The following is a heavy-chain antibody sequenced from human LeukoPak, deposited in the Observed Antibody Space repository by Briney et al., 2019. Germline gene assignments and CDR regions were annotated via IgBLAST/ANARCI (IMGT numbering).Heavy chain of an antibody. J-gene: IGHJ6*02. CDR3: ARTVVVPAAMRGYYYYYGMDV. V-gene: IGHV4-31*03. D-gene: IGHD2-2*01. CDR2: IYYSGST. CDR1: GGSISSGGYY. Sequence: SETLSLTCTVSGGSISSGGYYWSWIRQHPGKGLEWIGYIYYSGSTYYNPSLKSRVTISVDTSKNQFSLKLSPVTAADTAVYYCARTVVVPAAMRGYYYYYGMDVWGQGTTVTVSS.